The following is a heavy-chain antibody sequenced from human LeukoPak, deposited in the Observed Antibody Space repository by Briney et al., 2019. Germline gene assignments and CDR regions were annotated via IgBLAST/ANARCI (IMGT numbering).Heavy chain of an antibody. CDR3: ARRFDA. CDR1: GFTVSNYY. J-gene: IGHJ4*02. CDR2: ISESGTTI. Sequence: PGGSLRLSCAASGFTVSNYYMNWVRQAPGKGLEWVSFISESGTTIYYADSVKGRFTISRDNAKNSLYLQMNSLRDEDTAVYYCARRFDAWGQGTLVTVSS. V-gene: IGHV3-48*02.